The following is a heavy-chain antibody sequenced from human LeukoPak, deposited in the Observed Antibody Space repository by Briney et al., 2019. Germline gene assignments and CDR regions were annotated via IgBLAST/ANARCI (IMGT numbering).Heavy chain of an antibody. D-gene: IGHD4-17*01. CDR3: ARDRRQLRLFDY. CDR1: GYTLTELS. CDR2: FDPEDGET. J-gene: IGHJ4*02. V-gene: IGHV1-24*01. Sequence: ASVKVSCKVSGYTLTELSMHWVRQAPGKGLEWMGGFDPEDGETIYAQKFQGRVTMTRDTSISTAYMELSRLRSDDTAVYYCARDRRQLRLFDYWGQGTLVTVSS.